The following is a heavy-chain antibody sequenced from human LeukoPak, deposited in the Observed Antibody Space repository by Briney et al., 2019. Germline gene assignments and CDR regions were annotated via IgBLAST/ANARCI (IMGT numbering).Heavy chain of an antibody. CDR1: GFTFSSYA. Sequence: PGGSLRLSCAASGFTFSSYAMHWVRQAPGKGLEWVAVISYDGSNKYYADSVKGRFTISRDNSKNTLYLQMNSLRAEDTAVYYCARDHYYYYDSSGYYNYFDYWGQGTLVTVSS. V-gene: IGHV3-30-3*01. CDR3: ARDHYYYYDSSGYYNYFDY. CDR2: ISYDGSNK. D-gene: IGHD3-22*01. J-gene: IGHJ4*02.